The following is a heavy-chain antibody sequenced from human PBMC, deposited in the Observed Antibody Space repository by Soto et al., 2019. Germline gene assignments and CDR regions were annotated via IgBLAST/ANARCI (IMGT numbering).Heavy chain of an antibody. Sequence: PGESLKISCKGSGYTFSTHWIGWVRQLPGKGLECMGIIFPGDSDTRYSPSFQGQVTISVDKSINTAYLQWSSLKASDTATYYCARYSDYGNWFDPWGQGTLVTVSS. J-gene: IGHJ5*02. D-gene: IGHD4-17*01. CDR1: GYTFSTHW. CDR2: IFPGDSDT. CDR3: ARYSDYGNWFDP. V-gene: IGHV5-51*01.